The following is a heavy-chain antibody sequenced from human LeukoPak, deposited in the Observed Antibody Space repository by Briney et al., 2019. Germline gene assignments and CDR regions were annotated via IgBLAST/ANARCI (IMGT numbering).Heavy chain of an antibody. CDR1: GGTFSSYA. CDR2: IIPILGIA. V-gene: IGHV1-69*04. Sequence: ASVKVSFKASGGTFSSYAISWVRQAPGQGLEWMGRIIPILGIANYAQKFQGRVTITADKSTSTAYMELSSLRSEDTAVYYCARGGDTVTTDWFDPWGQGTLVTVSS. CDR3: ARGGDTVTTDWFDP. J-gene: IGHJ5*02. D-gene: IGHD4-17*01.